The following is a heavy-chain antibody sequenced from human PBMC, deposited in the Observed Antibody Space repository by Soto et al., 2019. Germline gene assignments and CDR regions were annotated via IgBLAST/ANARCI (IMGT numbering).Heavy chain of an antibody. D-gene: IGHD1-26*01. V-gene: IGHV1-3*01. J-gene: IGHJ6*02. CDR2: INAGNGNT. Sequence: ASVKVSCKASGYTFTSYARHWVRHAPGQRLEWMGWINAGNGNTKYSQKFQGRVTITRDTSASTAYMELSSLRSEDTAVYYCARDREWLVGATTYYYCYGMDVWGQGTTVTGSS. CDR3: ARDREWLVGATTYYYCYGMDV. CDR1: GYTFTSYA.